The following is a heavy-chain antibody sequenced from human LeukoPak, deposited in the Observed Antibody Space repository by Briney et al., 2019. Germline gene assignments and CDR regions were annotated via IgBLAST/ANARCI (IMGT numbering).Heavy chain of an antibody. V-gene: IGHV3-74*01. J-gene: IGHJ4*02. CDR1: GFTFSSYW. CDR2: INSDGSST. Sequence: GGFLRLSCAASGFTFSSYWMHWVRQAPGKGLVWVSRINSDGSSTSYADSVKGRFTISRDNAKNTLYLQMNSLRAEGTAVYYCARDLAESTTVVTPLVDYWGQGTLVTVSS. CDR3: ARDLAESTTVVTPLVDY. D-gene: IGHD4-23*01.